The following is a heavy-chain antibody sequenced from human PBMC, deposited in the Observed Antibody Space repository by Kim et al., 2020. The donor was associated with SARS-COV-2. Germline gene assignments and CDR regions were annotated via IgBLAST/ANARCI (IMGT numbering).Heavy chain of an antibody. D-gene: IGHD3-22*01. Sequence: SETLSLTCTVSGGSISSGSYYWSWIRQPAGKGLEWIGRIYTSGSTNYNPSLKSRVTISVDTSKNQFSLKLSSVTAADTAVYYCAREDDYYDSSGYYYGARRNYYYYGMDVWGQGTTVTVSS. CDR1: GGSISSGSYY. CDR3: AREDDYYDSSGYYYGARRNYYYYGMDV. V-gene: IGHV4-61*02. J-gene: IGHJ6*02. CDR2: IYTSGST.